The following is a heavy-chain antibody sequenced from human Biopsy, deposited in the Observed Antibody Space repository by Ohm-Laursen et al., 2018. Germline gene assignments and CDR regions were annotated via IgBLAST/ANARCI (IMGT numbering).Heavy chain of an antibody. CDR3: ARDSGILNYGNFKYYHYYGMDV. V-gene: IGHV4-59*01. CDR1: GVSITAYY. D-gene: IGHD4-11*01. Sequence: SDTLSLTCTVSGVSITAYYWSWIRQPPGKGLEWIGHIYYSVMTNYNPSLQSRVSISVDTSRNQVSLTLSSVTAADTAVYYCARDSGILNYGNFKYYHYYGMDVWGQGTKVTVSS. J-gene: IGHJ6*02. CDR2: IYYSVMT.